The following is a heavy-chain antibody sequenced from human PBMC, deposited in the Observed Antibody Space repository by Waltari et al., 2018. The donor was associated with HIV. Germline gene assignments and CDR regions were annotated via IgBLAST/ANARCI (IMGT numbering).Heavy chain of an antibody. J-gene: IGHJ6*02. CDR1: GFTFSSYS. Sequence: QPGGSLRLSCAASGFTFSSYSMNWVRQAPGKGLEWVSYISSSSSTIYYADSVKGRFTISRDNAKNSLYLQMNSLRAEDTAVYYCARGGGLSPAYYYYGMDVWGQGTTVTVSS. D-gene: IGHD3-16*01. CDR3: ARGGGLSPAYYYYGMDV. CDR2: ISSSSSTI. V-gene: IGHV3-48*01.